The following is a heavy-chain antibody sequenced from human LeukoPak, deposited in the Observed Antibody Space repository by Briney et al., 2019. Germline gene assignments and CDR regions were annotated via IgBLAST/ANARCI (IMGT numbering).Heavy chain of an antibody. CDR3: STAFTATGAAGYFDY. Sequence: PGGSLRLSCAASGFTFGDAWMTWVRQAPGRGLDWVGRIQRKVDGGPTYFAAPVKGRFTISRDDSKNTLYLQMNSLKTEDTAVYYCSTAFTATGAAGYFDYWGQGALVTVSS. CDR1: GFTFGDAW. V-gene: IGHV3-15*01. J-gene: IGHJ4*02. CDR2: IQRKVDGGPT. D-gene: IGHD6-25*01.